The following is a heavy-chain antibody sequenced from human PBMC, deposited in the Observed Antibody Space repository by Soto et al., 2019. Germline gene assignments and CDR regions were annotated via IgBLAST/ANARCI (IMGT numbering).Heavy chain of an antibody. V-gene: IGHV5-10-1*01. CDR3: ARHRAYDSSGYYTFRFDY. J-gene: IGHJ4*02. CDR1: GYSFTSYW. Sequence: GESLKISCKGSGYSFTSYWISWVRQIPGKGLEWMGRIDPSDSYTNYSPSFQGHVTISADKSISTAYLQWSSLKASDTAMYYCARHRAYDSSGYYTFRFDYWGQGTLVTVSS. D-gene: IGHD3-22*01. CDR2: IDPSDSYT.